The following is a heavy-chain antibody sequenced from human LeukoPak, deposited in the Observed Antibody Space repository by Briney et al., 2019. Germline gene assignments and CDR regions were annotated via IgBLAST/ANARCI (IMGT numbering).Heavy chain of an antibody. CDR2: IIPIFGTA. CDR1: GGTFSSYA. V-gene: IGHV1-69*13. J-gene: IGHJ4*02. Sequence: ASVKVSCKASGGTFSSYAISWVRQAPGQGLEWIGGIIPIFGTANYAQKFQGRVTITADESTSTAYMELSSLRSEDTAVYYCARDQRPSSSFDYWGQGTLVTVSS. D-gene: IGHD2-2*01. CDR3: ARDQRPSSSFDY.